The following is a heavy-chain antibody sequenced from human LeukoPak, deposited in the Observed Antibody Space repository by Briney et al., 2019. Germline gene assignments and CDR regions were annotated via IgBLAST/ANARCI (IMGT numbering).Heavy chain of an antibody. J-gene: IGHJ3*01. V-gene: IGHV3-74*01. Sequence: SGGSLRLSCAASGFTFSNYWVHWVRQAPGKGLVWVSRINRDGSSTDYLDSVKGRFTISRDNARNTLYLQMNSLRAEDTAVYYCARVPYVFDLWGQGTMVTVSS. CDR3: ARVPYVFDL. CDR2: INRDGSST. CDR1: GFTFSNYW.